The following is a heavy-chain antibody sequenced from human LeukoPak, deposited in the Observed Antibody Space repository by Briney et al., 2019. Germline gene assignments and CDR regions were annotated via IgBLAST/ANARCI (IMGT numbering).Heavy chain of an antibody. V-gene: IGHV1-2*02. J-gene: IGHJ6*02. CDR2: INPNSGGT. CDR1: GYTFTGYY. CDR3: ARDLITLYGMDV. Sequence: ASVKVSCKASGYTFTGYYMHWVRQAPGQGLEWMGWINPNSGGTNYAQKFQGRVTMTRDTSISTVYMELSRLRSDDTAVYYCARDLITLYGMDVWGQGTTVTVSS. D-gene: IGHD3-16*01.